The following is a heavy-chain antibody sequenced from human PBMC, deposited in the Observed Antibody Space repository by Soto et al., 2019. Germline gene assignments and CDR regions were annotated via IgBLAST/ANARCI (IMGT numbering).Heavy chain of an antibody. D-gene: IGHD1-1*01. CDR2: SYYSGST. CDR3: ASASTAGRDFDY. J-gene: IGHJ4*02. V-gene: IGHV4-39*01. Sequence: PSETLSLTCTVSGGSISSSSYYWGWIRQPPGKGMEWIGSSYYSGSTYSNPSLKSRVTISVDTSKNQFSLKLSSVTAADTAVYYSASASTAGRDFDYWGQGTLVTVS. CDR1: GGSISSSSYY.